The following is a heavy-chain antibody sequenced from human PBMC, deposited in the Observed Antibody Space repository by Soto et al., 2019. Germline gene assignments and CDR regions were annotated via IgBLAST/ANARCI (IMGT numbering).Heavy chain of an antibody. D-gene: IGHD3-22*01. CDR1: GLTFSNAW. Sequence: GGSLRLSCAASGLTFSNAWMNWVRQAPGKGLGWVGHIKSKIDGGTTDYAAPVKGRFTLSRDDSKDTLYLQMNSLKTEDTAVNYCTTLGHYYDGSPLDVWGQGTTVTVSS. CDR3: TTLGHYYDGSPLDV. J-gene: IGHJ6*02. V-gene: IGHV3-15*07. CDR2: IKSKIDGGTT.